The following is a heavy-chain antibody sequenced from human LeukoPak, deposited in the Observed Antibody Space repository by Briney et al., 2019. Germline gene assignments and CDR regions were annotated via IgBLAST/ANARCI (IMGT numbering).Heavy chain of an antibody. Sequence: GGSLRLSCAASGFTFSSYGMHWVRQAPGKGLEWVAVISYDGSNKYYADSVKGRFTISRDNSKNTLYLQMNSLRAEDTAVYYCAKGPTVVMMVCWGRGTLVTVSS. CDR3: AKGPTVVMMVC. CDR1: GFTFSSYG. J-gene: IGHJ4*02. D-gene: IGHD4-23*01. CDR2: ISYDGSNK. V-gene: IGHV3-30*18.